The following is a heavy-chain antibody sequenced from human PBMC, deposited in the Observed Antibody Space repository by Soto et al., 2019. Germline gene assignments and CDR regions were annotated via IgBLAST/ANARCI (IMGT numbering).Heavy chain of an antibody. CDR3: AREWEHLYFDY. V-gene: IGHV4-61*01. CDR2: IHYSGST. D-gene: IGHD1-26*01. CDR1: GGSVSSTSYY. J-gene: IGHJ4*02. Sequence: PSETLSLTCTVSGGSVSSTSYYWTWIRQPPGKGLEWIGYIHYSGSTNYNPSLKSRVAMSVDTSKNHFSLKLSSVTAADTAVYYCAREWEHLYFDYWGQGALVTVSS.